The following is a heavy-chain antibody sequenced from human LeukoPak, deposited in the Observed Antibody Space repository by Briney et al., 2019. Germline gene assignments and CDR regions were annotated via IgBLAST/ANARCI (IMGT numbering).Heavy chain of an antibody. D-gene: IGHD2-2*01. J-gene: IGHJ4*02. CDR3: ARDRILCSSTSCHRFDY. Sequence: ASVKVSCKASGYTFTSYYMHWVRQAPGQGLEWMGIINPSGGSTSYAQKFQGGVTMTRDMSTSTVYMELSSLRSEDTAVYYCARDRILCSSTSCHRFDYWGQGTLVTVSS. CDR1: GYTFTSYY. CDR2: INPSGGST. V-gene: IGHV1-46*01.